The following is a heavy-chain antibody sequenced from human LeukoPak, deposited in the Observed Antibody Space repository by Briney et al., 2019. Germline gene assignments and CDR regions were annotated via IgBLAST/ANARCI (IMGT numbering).Heavy chain of an antibody. CDR1: GFTFNTYA. J-gene: IGHJ4*02. Sequence: PGGPLRLSCAASGFTFNTYAMSWVRQAPGKGLEWVSAVSVTGGSTYYADSVKGRFTISRDNSKNTLYLQMNSLRAEDTAIYYCAKGSLGRLYYFDYWGQGTLVTVSS. CDR3: AKGSLGRLYYFDY. D-gene: IGHD7-27*01. V-gene: IGHV3-23*01. CDR2: VSVTGGST.